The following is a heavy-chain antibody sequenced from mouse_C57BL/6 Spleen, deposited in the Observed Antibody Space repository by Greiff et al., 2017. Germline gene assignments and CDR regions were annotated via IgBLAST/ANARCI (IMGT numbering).Heavy chain of an antibody. J-gene: IGHJ4*01. Sequence: DVKLQESGGGLVQPGGSMKLSCVASGFTFSNYWMNWVRQSPEKGLEWVAQIRLKSDNYATNYAESVKGRFTISRDDAKSSVYLQMNNLRAEDTGMYYGTMVTTGYYYAMDYWGQGTSVTVSS. D-gene: IGHD2-2*01. V-gene: IGHV6-3*01. CDR1: GFTFSNYW. CDR3: TMVTTGYYYAMDY. CDR2: IRLKSDNYAT.